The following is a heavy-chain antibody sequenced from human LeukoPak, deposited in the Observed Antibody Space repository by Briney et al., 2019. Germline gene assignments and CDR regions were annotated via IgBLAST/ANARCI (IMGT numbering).Heavy chain of an antibody. Sequence: GGSLRLSCAASEFTVSTNYMSWVRQAPGKGLEWVPFIYSGGSTYYADSVKGRFTISRDNSKNTLYLQMNSLRAEDTAVYFCTGGGGDGYNYGLRYWGQGTLVTVFS. CDR3: TGGGGDGYNYGLRY. CDR2: IYSGGST. D-gene: IGHD5-24*01. J-gene: IGHJ4*02. V-gene: IGHV3-66*01. CDR1: EFTVSTNY.